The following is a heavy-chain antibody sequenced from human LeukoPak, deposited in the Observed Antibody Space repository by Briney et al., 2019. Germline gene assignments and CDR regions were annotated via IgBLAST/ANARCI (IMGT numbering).Heavy chain of an antibody. Sequence: SETLSLTCTVSGGSISSYYWSWIRQPAGKGLEWIGRIYTSGSTNYNPSLKSRVTMSVDTSKNQFSLKLSSVTAADTAVYYCARDLKTLTGSGYSYGYGYYYGMDVWGQGTTVTVSS. J-gene: IGHJ6*02. CDR3: ARDLKTLTGSGYSYGYGYYYGMDV. CDR2: IYTSGST. D-gene: IGHD5-18*01. V-gene: IGHV4-4*07. CDR1: GGSISSYY.